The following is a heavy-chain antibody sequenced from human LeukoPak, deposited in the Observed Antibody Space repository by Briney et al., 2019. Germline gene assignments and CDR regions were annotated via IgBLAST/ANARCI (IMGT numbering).Heavy chain of an antibody. D-gene: IGHD1-14*01. Sequence: PSETLSPTCSVSGDSISSGSYYWGWIRQPPGKGLEWIGSIYHSGSTYYNPSLKSRVTISVDTSKNQFSLKLSSVTAADTAVYYCARRSGTSPFDYWGQGTLVTVSS. J-gene: IGHJ4*02. CDR1: GDSISSGSYY. V-gene: IGHV4-39*07. CDR2: IYHSGST. CDR3: ARRSGTSPFDY.